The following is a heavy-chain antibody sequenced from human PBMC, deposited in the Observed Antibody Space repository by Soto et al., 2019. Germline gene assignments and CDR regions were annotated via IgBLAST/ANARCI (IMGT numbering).Heavy chain of an antibody. J-gene: IGHJ4*02. CDR1: GFTFNDYA. V-gene: IGHV3-9*01. CDR2: ISWNSANI. D-gene: IGHD1-7*01. Sequence: EVQLVESGGGLVQPGRSLRLSCAASGFTFNDYAMHWVRQAPGKGLEWVSGISWNSANIGFADSVRGRFTISRDNAKKSLYLQMNSLRAEDTALYYCAKDIEALTGTDHLYCDYWGQGTLVTVSS. CDR3: AKDIEALTGTDHLYCDY.